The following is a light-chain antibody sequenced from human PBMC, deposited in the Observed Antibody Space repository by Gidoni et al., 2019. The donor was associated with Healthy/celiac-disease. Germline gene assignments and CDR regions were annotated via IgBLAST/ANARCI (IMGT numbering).Light chain of an antibody. CDR3: QQRSNWPPIT. V-gene: IGKV3-11*01. Sequence: ESVLTQSPANLSLSPGERATLSCRASQSVSSYVAWYQQKPGQAPRLLIYDASNRATGIPARFSGSGSGTDFTLSISSLEPDDFAVFYCQQRSNWPPITFGPGTRLEIK. CDR2: DAS. CDR1: QSVSSY. J-gene: IGKJ5*01.